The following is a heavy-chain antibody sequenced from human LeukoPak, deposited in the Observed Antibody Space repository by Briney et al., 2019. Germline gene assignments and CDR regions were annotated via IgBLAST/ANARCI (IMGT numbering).Heavy chain of an antibody. CDR1: GFTFSSNA. Sequence: GGSLRLSCAAPGFTFSSNAMSWVRQAPGNGRDWVTGISTSGGSTYYTYYVKGPFTIYTDTSKKTLYLKMNTLRAEDTAVYYCAKDPFVFESGSYLIDYWGQGTLVTVSS. CDR2: ISTSGGST. D-gene: IGHD1-26*01. CDR3: AKDPFVFESGSYLIDY. J-gene: IGHJ4*02. V-gene: IGHV3-23*01.